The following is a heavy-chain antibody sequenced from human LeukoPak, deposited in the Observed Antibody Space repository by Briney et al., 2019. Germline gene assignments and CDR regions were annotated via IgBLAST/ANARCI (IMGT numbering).Heavy chain of an antibody. J-gene: IGHJ4*02. D-gene: IGHD2-8*01. Sequence: PSETLSLTCAVYGGSFSGYYWSWIRQPPGKGLEWIGEISHSGSTNYNPSLKSRVTISVDTSKNQFSLKLSSVTAADTAVYYCARGGYCTNGVCYRDFDYWGQGTLVTVSS. CDR2: ISHSGST. CDR3: ARGGYCTNGVCYRDFDY. V-gene: IGHV4-34*01. CDR1: GGSFSGYY.